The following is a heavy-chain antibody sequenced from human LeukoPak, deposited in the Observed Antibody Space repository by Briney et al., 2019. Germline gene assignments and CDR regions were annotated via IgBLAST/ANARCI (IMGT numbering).Heavy chain of an antibody. V-gene: IGHV3-33*01. CDR1: GFTFSSYG. CDR3: ARDAYYYGSGSYVDY. Sequence: GGSLRLSCAASGFTFSSYGMHWVRQALGKGLEWVAVIYYDGNNKFYADSVKGRFTISRDNSKNTLYLQMNSLRAEDTAVYYCARDAYYYGSGSYVDYWGQGTLVTVSS. CDR2: IYYDGNNK. J-gene: IGHJ4*02. D-gene: IGHD3-10*01.